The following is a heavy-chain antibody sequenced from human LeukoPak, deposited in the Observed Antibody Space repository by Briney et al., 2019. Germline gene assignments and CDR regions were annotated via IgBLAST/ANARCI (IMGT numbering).Heavy chain of an antibody. CDR1: GYTFTTYD. Sequence: ASVKVSCKASGYTFTTYDINWVRQATGQGLEWMGWMNPNSGNTGSAQKFQGRVTMTRNTSISTAYMELSSLRSEDMAVYYCARIAAPGNRRLNYWGQGTLVTVSS. D-gene: IGHD6-13*01. CDR3: ARIAAPGNRRLNY. CDR2: MNPNSGNT. V-gene: IGHV1-8*01. J-gene: IGHJ4*02.